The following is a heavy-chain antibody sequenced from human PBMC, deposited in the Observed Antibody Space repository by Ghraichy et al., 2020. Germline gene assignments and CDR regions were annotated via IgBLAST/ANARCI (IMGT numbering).Heavy chain of an antibody. J-gene: IGHJ5*02. D-gene: IGHD2-15*01. Sequence: SQTLSLTCAIAGDSVSNNNVTWSWIRQSPSRGLEWLGRTYYRSKWYHDYAVSVKSRITINPDTSKNQFSLKLKSVTPEDMAVYYCARGIPYGQDVWLDPWGQGTVVTVSS. CDR1: GDSVSNNNVT. V-gene: IGHV6-1*01. CDR2: TYYRSKWYH. CDR3: ARGIPYGQDVWLDP.